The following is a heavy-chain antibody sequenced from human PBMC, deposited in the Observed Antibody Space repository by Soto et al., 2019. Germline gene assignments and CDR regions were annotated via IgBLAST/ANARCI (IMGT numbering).Heavy chain of an antibody. Sequence: QVQLVESGGGLVKPGGSLRLSCAASGFTFSDYYMSWIRQAPGKGLEWVSYISSSSSYTNYADSVKGRFTISRDNAKNSLYLQMNSLRAEDTAVYYCARDRSFGAVRGVSDYWGQGTLVTVSS. CDR1: GFTFSDYY. CDR2: ISSSSSYT. D-gene: IGHD3-10*01. J-gene: IGHJ4*02. CDR3: ARDRSFGAVRGVSDY. V-gene: IGHV3-11*06.